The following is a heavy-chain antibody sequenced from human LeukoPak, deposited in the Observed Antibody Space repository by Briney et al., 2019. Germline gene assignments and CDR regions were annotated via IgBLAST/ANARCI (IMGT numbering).Heavy chain of an antibody. Sequence: ASVKVSCKASGYTFTGYYMHWVRQAPGQGLEWMGWINPNSGGTNYAQKFQGRVTTTRDTSISTAYMELSRLRSDDTAVYYCARDPNYYGSGSSYFDYWGQGTLATVSS. J-gene: IGHJ4*02. CDR3: ARDPNYYGSGSSYFDY. V-gene: IGHV1-2*02. CDR2: INPNSGGT. CDR1: GYTFTGYY. D-gene: IGHD3-10*01.